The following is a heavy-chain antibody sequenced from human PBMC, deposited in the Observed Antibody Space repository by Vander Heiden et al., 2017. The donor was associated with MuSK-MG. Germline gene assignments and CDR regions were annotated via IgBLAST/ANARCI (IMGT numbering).Heavy chain of an antibody. CDR2: IYYSGST. CDR3: ARMGDDFWSGYPQIFDY. J-gene: IGHJ4*02. V-gene: IGHV4-59*01. Sequence: QLQLQESGPGLVKPSETLSLTCTVSGGSISSYYWSWIRQPPGKGLEWIGYIYYSGSTNYNPSLKSRVTISVDTSKNQFSLKLSSVTAADTAVYYCARMGDDFWSGYPQIFDYWGQGTLVTVSS. D-gene: IGHD3-3*01. CDR1: GGSISSYY.